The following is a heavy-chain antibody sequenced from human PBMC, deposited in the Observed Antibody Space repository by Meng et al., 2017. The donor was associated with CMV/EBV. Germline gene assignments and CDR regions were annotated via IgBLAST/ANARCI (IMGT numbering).Heavy chain of an antibody. V-gene: IGHV4-34*01. CDR2: INHSGRT. J-gene: IGHJ4*02. CDR3: ARVWDSGWDY. Sequence: VQLQQWGGGLLKPSGTLSLTCAVDGGSFSGYYWSWIRQPPGKGLEWIGEINHSGRTNYHPSLKSRVTISVDTSKNQFSLKLSSVTAADTAVYYCARVWDSGWDYWGQGTLVTVSS. D-gene: IGHD3-22*01. CDR1: GGSFSGYY.